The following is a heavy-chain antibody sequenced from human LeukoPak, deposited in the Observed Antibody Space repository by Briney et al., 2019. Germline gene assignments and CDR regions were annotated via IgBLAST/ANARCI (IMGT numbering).Heavy chain of an antibody. CDR1: GFTFSSYE. Sequence: KTGGSLRLSCAASGFTFSSYEMNWVRQAPGKGLEWVSSISSSSSYIYYADSVKGRFTISRDNAKNSLYLQMNSLRAEDTAVYYCARDVYCSGGSCLHYFDYWGQGTLVTVSS. V-gene: IGHV3-21*01. CDR2: ISSSSSYI. J-gene: IGHJ4*02. D-gene: IGHD2-15*01. CDR3: ARDVYCSGGSCLHYFDY.